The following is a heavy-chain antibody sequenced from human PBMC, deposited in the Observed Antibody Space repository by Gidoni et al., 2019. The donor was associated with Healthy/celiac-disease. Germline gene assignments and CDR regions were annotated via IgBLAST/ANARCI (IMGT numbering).Heavy chain of an antibody. CDR2: ISWNSGSI. CDR1: GFTFDDYA. CDR3: AKGARGYCSSTSCYTAYYYYYYMDV. V-gene: IGHV3-9*01. D-gene: IGHD2-2*02. Sequence: EVQLVESGGGLVQPGRSLSLSCAASGFTFDDYAMHWVRPAPGKGLEWVSGISWNSGSIGYADSVKGRFTISRDNAKNSLYLQMNSLRAEDTALYYCAKGARGYCSSTSCYTAYYYYYYMDVWGKGTTVTVSS. J-gene: IGHJ6*03.